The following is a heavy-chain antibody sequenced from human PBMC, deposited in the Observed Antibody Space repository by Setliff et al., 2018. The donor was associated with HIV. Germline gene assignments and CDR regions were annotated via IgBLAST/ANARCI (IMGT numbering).Heavy chain of an antibody. CDR1: GFSNSA. D-gene: IGHD5-12*01. CDR3: TTEDPWLRFGH. V-gene: IGHV3-73*01. Sequence: PRGSLRLSCAASGFSNSALHWVRQAPGKGLEWVGRIRSKANNYATEYGASVKGRFIISRDDSKNMAYLQMNSLRTEDTAVYYCTTEDPWLRFGHWGQGTLVTVSS. CDR2: IRSKANNYAT. J-gene: IGHJ5*02.